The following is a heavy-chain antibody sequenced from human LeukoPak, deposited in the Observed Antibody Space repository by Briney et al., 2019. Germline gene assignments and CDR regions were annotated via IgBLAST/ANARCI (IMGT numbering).Heavy chain of an antibody. J-gene: IGHJ3*02. Sequence: PSETLSLTCTVSGDSISSYYWSGIRQPPGEGLEWIGYIYYSGTTNYNPSLKSRVTISVDTSKNQFSLKLSSVTAADTAVYYCARLRAAFDIWGQGTMVTVSS. CDR1: GDSISSYY. CDR3: ARLRAAFDI. CDR2: IYYSGTT. V-gene: IGHV4-59*08.